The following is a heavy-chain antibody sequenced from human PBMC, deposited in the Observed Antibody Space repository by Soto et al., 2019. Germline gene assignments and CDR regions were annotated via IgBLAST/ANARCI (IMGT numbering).Heavy chain of an antibody. CDR1: GYTFTSYG. D-gene: IGHD3-10*01. J-gene: IGHJ5*02. Sequence: GASVKVSFKASGYTFTSYGISWVRQAPGQGLEWMGWISAYNGNTNYAQKLQGRVTMTTDTSTSTAYMELRSLRSDDTAVYYCARVRVTTDPPHWFDPWGQGTLVTVSS. CDR2: ISAYNGNT. CDR3: ARVRVTTDPPHWFDP. V-gene: IGHV1-18*01.